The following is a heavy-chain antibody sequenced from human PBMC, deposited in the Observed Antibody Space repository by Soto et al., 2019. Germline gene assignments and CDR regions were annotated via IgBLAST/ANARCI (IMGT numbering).Heavy chain of an antibody. J-gene: IGHJ4*02. D-gene: IGHD6-19*01. Sequence: GGSLRLSCAASEFTFSSYGMHWVRQAPGKGLEWVAVISYDGSNKYYADSVKGRFTISRDNSKNTLYLQMNSLRAEDTAVYYCAKGPPGAVGPYIAVAGYYFDYWGQGTLVTVSS. CDR1: EFTFSSYG. CDR3: AKGPPGAVGPYIAVAGYYFDY. V-gene: IGHV3-30*18. CDR2: ISYDGSNK.